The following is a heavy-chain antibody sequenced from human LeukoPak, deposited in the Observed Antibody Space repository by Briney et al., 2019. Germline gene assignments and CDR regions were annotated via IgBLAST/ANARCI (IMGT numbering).Heavy chain of an antibody. D-gene: IGHD2-2*01. CDR2: IYTSGST. CDR1: GGSISSYY. V-gene: IGHV4-4*07. CDR3: ARARAIDCSSTSCSRLYYYMDV. Sequence: PSETLSHTCTVSGGSISSYYWSWIRQPAGKGLEWIGRIYTSGSTNYNPSLKSRVTMSVDTSKNQFSLKLSSVTAADTAVYYCARARAIDCSSTSCSRLYYYMDVWGKGTTVTVSS. J-gene: IGHJ6*03.